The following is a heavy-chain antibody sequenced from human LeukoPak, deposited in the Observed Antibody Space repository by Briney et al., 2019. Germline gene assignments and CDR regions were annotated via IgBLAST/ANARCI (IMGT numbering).Heavy chain of an antibody. Sequence: GGSLRLSCAASGFTFDDYGMSWVRQAPGKGLEWVSGINWNSGSTGYADSVKGRFTISRDNAKNSLYLQMNSLRAEDTALYYCARAGDYYDSSGTGPPPFDYWGQGTLVTVSS. D-gene: IGHD3-22*01. CDR1: GFTFDDYG. CDR2: INWNSGST. J-gene: IGHJ4*02. V-gene: IGHV3-20*04. CDR3: ARAGDYYDSSGTGPPPFDY.